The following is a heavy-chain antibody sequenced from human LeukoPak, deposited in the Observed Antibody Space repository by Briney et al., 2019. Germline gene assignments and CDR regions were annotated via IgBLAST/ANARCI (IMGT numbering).Heavy chain of an antibody. CDR2: INSDGSST. Sequence: GGSLRLSCAASGFTFSSFWMHWVRQAPGKGLVWVSRINSDGSSTSYADSVKGRFTISRDNAKNTLYLQMNSLRADDTAVHYCASLHFLFDYWGQGTLVTVSS. CDR3: ASLHFLFDY. J-gene: IGHJ4*02. V-gene: IGHV3-74*01. CDR1: GFTFSSFW.